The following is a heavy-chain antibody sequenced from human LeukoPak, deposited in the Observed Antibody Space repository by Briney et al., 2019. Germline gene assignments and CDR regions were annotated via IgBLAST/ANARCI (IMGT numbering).Heavy chain of an antibody. D-gene: IGHD2-2*01. CDR2: ISSSGGTI. CDR3: ARDLSYCTITSCSYYYYGMDV. CDR1: GXTFSSYE. J-gene: IGHJ6*02. Sequence: GGSLRLSWSASGXTFSSYEMSWVRQAPGKGLEWVSYISSSGGTIYYAGSVKGRFTISRDNAKNSLYLQMNGLRAEDTAVYYCARDLSYCTITSCSYYYYGMDVWGQGTTVTVSS. V-gene: IGHV3-48*03.